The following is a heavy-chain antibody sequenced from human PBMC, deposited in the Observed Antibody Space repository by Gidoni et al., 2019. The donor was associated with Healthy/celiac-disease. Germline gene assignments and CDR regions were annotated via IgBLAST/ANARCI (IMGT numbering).Heavy chain of an antibody. CDR3: ARNYCSSTSCYPPRGWRYYFDY. CDR1: GGSISSSSSY. D-gene: IGHD2-2*01. V-gene: IGHV4-39*01. CDR2: IYYSGST. J-gene: IGHJ4*02. Sequence: QLQLQESGPGLVKPSETLSLTCTVSGGSISSSSSYWGWIRQPPGKGLEWIGSIYYSGSTYYNPSLKSRVTISVDTSKNQFSLKLSSVTAADTAVYYCARNYCSSTSCYPPRGWRYYFDYGGQGTLVTVSS.